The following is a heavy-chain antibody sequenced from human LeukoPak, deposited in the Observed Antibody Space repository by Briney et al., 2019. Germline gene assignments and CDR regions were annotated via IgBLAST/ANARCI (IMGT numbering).Heavy chain of an antibody. V-gene: IGHV3-23*01. Sequence: GGSLRLSCAASGFTFSNYAMSWVRQAPGKRLEWVSGITDNGGSTYYADSVKGRFTISRDNAKNTVYLQMDSLRAEDTAVYYCARGAGIVGSTTPFDYWGQGALVTVSS. CDR2: ITDNGGST. CDR1: GFTFSNYA. CDR3: ARGAGIVGSTTPFDY. J-gene: IGHJ4*02. D-gene: IGHD1-26*01.